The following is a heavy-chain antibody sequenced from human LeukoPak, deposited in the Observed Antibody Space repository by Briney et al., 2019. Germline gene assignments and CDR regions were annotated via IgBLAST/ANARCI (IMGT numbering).Heavy chain of an antibody. V-gene: IGHV3-23*01. J-gene: IGHJ1*01. CDR3: AKSYYYDSSGSRIEYFQH. D-gene: IGHD3-22*01. CDR2: ISGSGGST. CDR1: GFTFSSYE. Sequence: PGGSLRLSCATSGFTFSSYEMNWVRQAPGKGLEWVSAISGSGGSTYYADSVKGRFTISRDNSKNTLYLQMNSLRAEDTAVYYCAKSYYYDSSGSRIEYFQHWGQGTLVTVSS.